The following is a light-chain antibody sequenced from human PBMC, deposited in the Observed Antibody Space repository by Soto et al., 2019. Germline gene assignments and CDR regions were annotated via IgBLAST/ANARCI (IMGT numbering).Light chain of an antibody. Sequence: VVLAQSPATLSLSAGERAALSCRASQSVSSYLAWYQQKPGQAPRLLIYDASNRATGIPARFSGSGSGTDFTLTISSLEPEAFAVYYCQQRSNRPITFGQGTRLEIK. J-gene: IGKJ5*01. V-gene: IGKV3-11*01. CDR1: QSVSSY. CDR3: QQRSNRPIT. CDR2: DAS.